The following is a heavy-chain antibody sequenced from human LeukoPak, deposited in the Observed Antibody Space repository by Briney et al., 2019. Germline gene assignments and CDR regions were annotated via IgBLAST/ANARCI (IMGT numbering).Heavy chain of an antibody. V-gene: IGHV3-23*01. Sequence: PGGSLRLSCAASGFTFSSYGMSWVRQAPGKGLEWVSSISGSGGSTYYADSVKGRFTISRDNSKNTLYLQMNSLRAEDTAVYYCAKGRGYSYGYSSSNYWGQGTLVTVSS. CDR2: ISGSGGST. J-gene: IGHJ4*02. CDR3: AKGRGYSYGYSSSNY. CDR1: GFTFSSYG. D-gene: IGHD5-18*01.